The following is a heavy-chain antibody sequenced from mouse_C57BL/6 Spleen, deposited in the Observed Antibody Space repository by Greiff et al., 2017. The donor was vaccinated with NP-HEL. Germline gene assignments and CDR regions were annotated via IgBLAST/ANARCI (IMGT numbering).Heavy chain of an antibody. CDR2: IWSGGST. J-gene: IGHJ4*01. CDR1: GFSLTSYG. V-gene: IGHV2-2*01. Sequence: VQLQQSGPGLVQPSQSLSITCTVSGFSLTSYGVHWVRQSPGKGLEWLGVIWSGGSTAYNAAFISRLSISKDNSKSQVFFKMNSLQADDTAIYYCARPYYSNYEGAMDYWGQGTSVTVSS. D-gene: IGHD2-5*01. CDR3: ARPYYSNYEGAMDY.